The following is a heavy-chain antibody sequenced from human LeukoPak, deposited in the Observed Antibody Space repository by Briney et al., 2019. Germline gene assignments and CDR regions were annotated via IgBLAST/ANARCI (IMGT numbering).Heavy chain of an antibody. Sequence: GGSLRLSCAASGFTFDDYAMHWVRQAPGKGLEWVSLISWDGGSTYYADSVKGRFTISRDNSKNSLYLQMNSLRAEDTALYYCAKDMSDGSSSPDYWGQGTLVTVSS. D-gene: IGHD6-6*01. CDR3: AKDMSDGSSSPDY. CDR2: ISWDGGST. V-gene: IGHV3-43D*03. J-gene: IGHJ4*02. CDR1: GFTFDDYA.